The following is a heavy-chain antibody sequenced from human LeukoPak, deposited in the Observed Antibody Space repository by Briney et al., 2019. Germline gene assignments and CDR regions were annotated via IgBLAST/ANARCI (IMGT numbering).Heavy chain of an antibody. CDR1: GFTFNSYA. V-gene: IGHV3-23*01. D-gene: IGHD2-21*01. CDR3: AKGHLSILFPFDS. J-gene: IGHJ4*02. Sequence: PGGSPRLSCAASGFTFNSYAMSWVRQAPGKGLEWVSGISGSGGDTYYAGSVKGRFTISRDNSKNALYLQMNILRADDTAVYYCAKGHLSILFPFDSWGQGTLVTVSS. CDR2: ISGSGGDT.